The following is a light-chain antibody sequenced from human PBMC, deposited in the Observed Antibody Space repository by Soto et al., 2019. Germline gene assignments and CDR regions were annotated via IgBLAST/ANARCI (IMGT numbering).Light chain of an antibody. CDR2: DAS. CDR3: QQYDNPPLT. J-gene: IGKJ4*01. V-gene: IGKV1-33*01. CDR1: QDISNY. Sequence: DIQMTQSPSSLSASVGDRVTITCQASQDISNYLNWYQQKPGKAPKLLIYDASNLESGVPSRFSGSGSGTDFTFTINNLQPEDIATYYCQQYDNPPLTFGGGTKVEI.